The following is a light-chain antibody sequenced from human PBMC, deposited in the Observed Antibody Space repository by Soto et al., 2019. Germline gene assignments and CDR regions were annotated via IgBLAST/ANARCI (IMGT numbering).Light chain of an antibody. Sequence: EFVLTQSPCTLSLSPGERATLSCRASQTVRNNYLAWYQQRPGHAPRLLIYDASSRATGIPDRFSGGGSGTDFTLTISRLEPEDFAVYYCQQFSSYPLTFGGGTKVDI. CDR2: DAS. J-gene: IGKJ4*01. CDR3: QQFSSYPLT. V-gene: IGKV3-20*01. CDR1: QTVRNNY.